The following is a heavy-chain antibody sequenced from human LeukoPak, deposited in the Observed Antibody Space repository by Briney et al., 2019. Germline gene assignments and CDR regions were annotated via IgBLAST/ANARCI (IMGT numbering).Heavy chain of an antibody. CDR1: GFTFSSYS. CDR2: ISSSSSTI. V-gene: IGHV3-48*04. CDR3: ARGGAPGIAAAGNWFDP. J-gene: IGHJ5*02. D-gene: IGHD6-13*01. Sequence: GGSLRLSCAASGFTFSSYSMNWVRQAPGKGLGWVSYISSSSSTIYYADSVKGRFTISRDNAKNSLYLQMNSLRAEDTAVYYCARGGAPGIAAAGNWFDPWGQGTLVTVSS.